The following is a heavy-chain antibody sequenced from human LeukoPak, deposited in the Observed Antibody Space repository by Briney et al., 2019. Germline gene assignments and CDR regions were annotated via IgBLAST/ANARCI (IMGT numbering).Heavy chain of an antibody. D-gene: IGHD5-18*01. CDR1: GFTFSSYG. J-gene: IGHJ4*02. CDR3: AKALIPRDTAMVKGY. Sequence: PGRSLRVSCAASGFTFSSYGMHWVRQAPGKGLEWVAFIWYDGSSKYYADSVKGRFTISRDNSRNTLYLQMNSLRAEDTAVYYCAKALIPRDTAMVKGYWGQGTLVTVSS. V-gene: IGHV3-33*06. CDR2: IWYDGSSK.